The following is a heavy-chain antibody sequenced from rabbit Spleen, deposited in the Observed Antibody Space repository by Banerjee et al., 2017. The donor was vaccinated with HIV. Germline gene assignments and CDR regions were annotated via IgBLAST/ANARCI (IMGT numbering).Heavy chain of an antibody. Sequence: QLKESGGGLVQPGGSLKLSCKVSGFDFSSYYMTWVRQAPGKGLEWTGYIDPVFGNTYYASWVNGRFIISSDNAQNTVDLQMNSLTAADTATYFCARHAGNAGYGYSTLDLWGQGTLVTVS. CDR3: ARHAGNAGYGYSTLDL. D-gene: IGHD6-1*01. CDR1: GFDFSSYY. CDR2: IDPVFGNT. V-gene: IGHV1S7*01. J-gene: IGHJ4*01.